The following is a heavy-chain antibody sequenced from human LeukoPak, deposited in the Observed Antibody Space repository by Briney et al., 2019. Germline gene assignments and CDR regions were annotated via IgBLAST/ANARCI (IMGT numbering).Heavy chain of an antibody. CDR1: GFTFSNYW. J-gene: IGHJ3*02. Sequence: GGSLRLSCAASGFTFSNYWMSWVRQAPGKGLVWVSRINSDGSSTSYADSVKGRFTISRDNSKNTLYLQMNSLRAEDTAVYYCARGYSRAFDIWGQGTMVTVSS. CDR3: ARGYSRAFDI. CDR2: INSDGSST. V-gene: IGHV3-74*01. D-gene: IGHD2-21*01.